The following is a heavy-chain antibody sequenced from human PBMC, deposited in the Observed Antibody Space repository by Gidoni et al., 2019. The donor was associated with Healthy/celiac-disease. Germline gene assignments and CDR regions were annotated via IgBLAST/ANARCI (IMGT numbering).Heavy chain of an antibody. D-gene: IGHD2-21*02. Sequence: EVQLVESGGGLVQPGGSLRLSCADSGFPFSSYEMNWVRQAPGKGLEGVSYISSSGSTIYYADSVKGRFTISRDNAKNSLYLQMNSLRAEDTAVYYCARDKGGNLGGFDYWGQGTLVTVSS. V-gene: IGHV3-48*03. CDR3: ARDKGGNLGGFDY. CDR1: GFPFSSYE. J-gene: IGHJ4*02. CDR2: ISSSGSTI.